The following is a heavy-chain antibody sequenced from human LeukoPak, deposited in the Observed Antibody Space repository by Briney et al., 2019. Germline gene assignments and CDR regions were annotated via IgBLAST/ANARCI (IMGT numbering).Heavy chain of an antibody. CDR2: INWNGGST. Sequence: GGSLRLSCAASGFTFDDYGMSWVRQAPGKGLEWVSGINWNGGSTGYADSVKGRFTISRDNAKNSLYLQMNSLRAEDTALYYCARDGVGYDSSSYYYTPYYFDYWGQGTLVTVSS. D-gene: IGHD3-22*01. CDR1: GFTFDDYG. V-gene: IGHV3-20*04. J-gene: IGHJ4*02. CDR3: ARDGVGYDSSSYYYTPYYFDY.